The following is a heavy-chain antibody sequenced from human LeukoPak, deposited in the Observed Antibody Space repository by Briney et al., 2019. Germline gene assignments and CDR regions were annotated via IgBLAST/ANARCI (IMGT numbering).Heavy chain of an antibody. CDR1: GGSISSSNW. V-gene: IGHV4-4*02. Sequence: SGTLSLTCAVSGGSISSSNWWSWVRQYPGKGLEWIGEIHHGGSTNYNPSLKSRVTISIDKSKNQFSLKLSSVTAADTAVYYCARNGGTRWGNWFDPWGQGTLVIVSS. J-gene: IGHJ5*02. CDR2: IHHGGST. D-gene: IGHD4-23*01. CDR3: ARNGGTRWGNWFDP.